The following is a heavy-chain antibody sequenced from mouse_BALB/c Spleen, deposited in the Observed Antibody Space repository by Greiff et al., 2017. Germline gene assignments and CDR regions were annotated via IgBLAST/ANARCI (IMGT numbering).Heavy chain of an antibody. D-gene: IGHD2-4*01. J-gene: IGHJ4*01. CDR2: IYPGDGDT. CDR3: ARDEITFYAMDY. CDR1: GYAFSSSW. Sequence: QVQLKQSGPELVKPGASVKISCKASGYAFSSSWMNWVKQRPGQGLEWIGRIYPGDGDTNYNGKFKGKATLTADKSSSTAYMQLSSLTSVDSAVYFCARDEITFYAMDYWGQGTSVTVSS. V-gene: IGHV1-82*01.